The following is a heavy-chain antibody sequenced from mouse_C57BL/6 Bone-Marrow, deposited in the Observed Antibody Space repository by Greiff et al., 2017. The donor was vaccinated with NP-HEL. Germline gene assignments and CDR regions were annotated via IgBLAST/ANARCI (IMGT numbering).Heavy chain of an antibody. D-gene: IGHD1-1*01. J-gene: IGHJ1*03. CDR2: LNSDGGST. CDR3: ARIYYYGSWGYFDV. V-gene: IGHV5-2*01. CDR1: EYEFPSHD. Sequence: EVMLVESGGGLVQPGESLKLSCESNEYEFPSHDMSWVRKTPEKRLELVAALNSDGGSTYYPDTMARRFIISRDNTKKTLYLQMSSLRSEDTALYYCARIYYYGSWGYFDVWGTGTTVTVSS.